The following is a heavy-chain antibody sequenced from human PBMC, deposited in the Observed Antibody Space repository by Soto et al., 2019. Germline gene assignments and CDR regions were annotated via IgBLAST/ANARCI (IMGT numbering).Heavy chain of an antibody. CDR2: IYYSGST. CDR3: ARSRYCSSTSCFTLGDYFDS. CDR1: GDSISSGDYY. J-gene: IGHJ4*02. V-gene: IGHV4-30-4*01. Sequence: SETLSLTCTVSGDSISSGDYYWSWIRQSPGKDLEWIGHIYYSGSTYYNPALKSRVTISVDTSKNQFSLKLSSVTAADTAVYHCARSRYCSSTSCFTLGDYFDSWGQGTLVTVS. D-gene: IGHD2-2*01.